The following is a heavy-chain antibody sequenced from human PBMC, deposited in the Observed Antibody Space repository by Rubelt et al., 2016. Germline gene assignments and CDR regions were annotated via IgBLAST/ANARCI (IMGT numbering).Heavy chain of an antibody. Sequence: EVQLVQSGAEVKKPGESLRISCKGSGYSFTSYWISWVRQMPGKGLEWMGRIAPSDSYTNYSPSVQGHVTISADKSISTAYLQWSSLEASDTAMYYCARHAGDGGNSEDWFDPWGQGTLVTVSS. CDR3: ARHAGDGGNSEDWFDP. V-gene: IGHV5-10-1*01. D-gene: IGHD4-23*01. J-gene: IGHJ5*02. CDR1: GYSFTSYW. CDR2: IAPSDSYT.